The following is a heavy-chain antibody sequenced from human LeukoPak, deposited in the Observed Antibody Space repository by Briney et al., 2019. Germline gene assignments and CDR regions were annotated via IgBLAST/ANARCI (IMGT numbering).Heavy chain of an antibody. J-gene: IGHJ4*02. D-gene: IGHD4-23*01. CDR2: IYYSGST. Sequence: SETLSLTCTVSVGSISSSSYYWGWIRQPPGKGLEWIGSIYYSGSTYYNPSLKSRVTISVDTSKTQFSLKLSSVTAADTAVYYCARHVRRDDYGSNWNFDYWGQGTLVTVPS. CDR1: VGSISSSSYY. CDR3: ARHVRRDDYGSNWNFDY. V-gene: IGHV4-39*01.